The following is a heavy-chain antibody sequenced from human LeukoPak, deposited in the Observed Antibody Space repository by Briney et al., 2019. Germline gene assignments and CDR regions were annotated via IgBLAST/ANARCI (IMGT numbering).Heavy chain of an antibody. CDR3: ASIAVPHGNS. CDR1: GSSFTNYW. J-gene: IGHJ4*02. Sequence: GESLKISCKGSGSSFTNYWIGWVRQLPGKGLEWMGIIYPGDSDTRYSPSFQGQVTISADKSISTAYLQWSSLKASDTAMYYCASIAVPHGNSWGQGTLVTVSS. CDR2: IYPGDSDT. D-gene: IGHD6-19*01. V-gene: IGHV5-51*01.